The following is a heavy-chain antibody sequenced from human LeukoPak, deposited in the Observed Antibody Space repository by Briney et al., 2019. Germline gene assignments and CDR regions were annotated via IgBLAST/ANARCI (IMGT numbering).Heavy chain of an antibody. Sequence: SETLSLTCTVSGGSISSYYWSWIRQPPGKGLEWIGYIYYSGSTNYNPSLKSRVTISVDTSKNQFSLRLRSVTAADTAVYYCARALQDYYYGMDVWGQGTTVTVSS. CDR2: IYYSGST. CDR1: GGSISSYY. V-gene: IGHV4-59*08. J-gene: IGHJ6*02. CDR3: ARALQDYYYGMDV. D-gene: IGHD5-24*01.